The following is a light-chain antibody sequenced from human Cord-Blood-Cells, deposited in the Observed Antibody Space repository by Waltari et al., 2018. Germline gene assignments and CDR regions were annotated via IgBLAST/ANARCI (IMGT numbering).Light chain of an antibody. J-gene: IGLJ1*01. V-gene: IGLV2-14*01. Sequence: QSALTQPPSVSGSPGQSITISSTATSSDVGGYNSISWYQHHPGKAPKLVLYEVSNRPSGVPNSFAGSKSGNTASMTISGLQAEDEAHYNSSSYTSGSTYVYGPQPKITV. CDR1: SSDVGGYNS. CDR2: EVS. CDR3: SSYTSGSTYV.